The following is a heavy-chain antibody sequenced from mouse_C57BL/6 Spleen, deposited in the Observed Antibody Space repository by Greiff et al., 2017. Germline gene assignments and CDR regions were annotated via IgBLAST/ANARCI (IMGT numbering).Heavy chain of an antibody. CDR3: AMNITTVVAPYAMDC. V-gene: IGHV1-81*01. CDR2: IYPRSGNT. CDR1: GYNFTSYG. J-gene: IGHJ4*01. Sequence: QVQLQQSGAELARPGASVKLSCTASGYNFTSYGIRWVKQRPGQGLEWIGEIYPRSGNTYYNEKFKGKATLTADKSSSTSYMELRSLTSEYSAVYFCAMNITTVVAPYAMDCWGHGTSVTV. D-gene: IGHD1-1*01.